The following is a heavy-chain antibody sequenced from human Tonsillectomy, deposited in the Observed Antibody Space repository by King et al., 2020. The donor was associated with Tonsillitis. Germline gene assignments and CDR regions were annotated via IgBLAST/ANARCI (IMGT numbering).Heavy chain of an antibody. Sequence: VQLVESGGGLVQPGRSLRLSCAASGFTLDDYAMYWVRHTLGKGLEWVSGISWNSDIIDYADSVKGRFTISRDNAKNSLYLQMNSLTAGDTALYYCVKDQGYCSGGSCYPRSHDYYVMDVWGQGTTVTVSS. D-gene: IGHD2-15*01. CDR1: GFTLDDYA. CDR3: VKDQGYCSGGSCYPRSHDYYVMDV. V-gene: IGHV3-9*01. J-gene: IGHJ6*02. CDR2: ISWNSDII.